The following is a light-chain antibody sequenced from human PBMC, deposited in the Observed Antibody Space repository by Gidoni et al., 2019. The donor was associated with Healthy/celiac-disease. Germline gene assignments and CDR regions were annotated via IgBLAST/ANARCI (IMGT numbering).Light chain of an antibody. CDR3: QQYRT. CDR1: QSISSW. J-gene: IGKJ2*01. V-gene: IGKV1-5*01. CDR2: DAS. Sequence: DIQMTQSPSTLSASVGDRVTITCLASQSISSWLAWYQQKPGKAPKLLIYDASSLESGVPSRFSGSGSGTEFTLTISSLQPDDFATYYCQQYRTFGQGTKLEIK.